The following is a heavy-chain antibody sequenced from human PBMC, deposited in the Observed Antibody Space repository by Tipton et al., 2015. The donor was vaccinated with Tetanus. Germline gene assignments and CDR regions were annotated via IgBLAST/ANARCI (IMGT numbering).Heavy chain of an antibody. CDR1: GFTFSHYY. V-gene: IGHV3-74*01. CDR2: IGYGGGDT. Sequence: SLRLSCAASGFTFSHYYMRWVRQVPGKGLVWLSQIGYGGGDTNYADSVRGRFTISRDNFRNTLSLQMRGLGADDTAVYYCARDAGYRRMYFDFWGQGTLVTVSS. CDR3: ARDAGYRRMYFDF. J-gene: IGHJ4*02. D-gene: IGHD2-2*02.